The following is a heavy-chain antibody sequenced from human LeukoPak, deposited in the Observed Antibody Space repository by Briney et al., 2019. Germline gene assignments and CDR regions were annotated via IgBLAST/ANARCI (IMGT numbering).Heavy chain of an antibody. CDR2: INPSGGST. CDR1: GYTFTSYY. D-gene: IGHD3-3*01. J-gene: IGHJ4*02. Sequence: ASVKVSCKASGYTFTSYYMHWVRQAPGQGLEWMGIINPSGGSTSYAQKFQGRVTMTRDTSTRTVYMELSSLRSEDTAVYYCARADNIILERLGLWGQGTLVTISS. V-gene: IGHV1-46*01. CDR3: ARADNIILERLGL.